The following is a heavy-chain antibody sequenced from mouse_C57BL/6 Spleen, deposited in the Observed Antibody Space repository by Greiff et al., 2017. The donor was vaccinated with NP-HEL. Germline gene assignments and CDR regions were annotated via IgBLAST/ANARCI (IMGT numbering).Heavy chain of an antibody. CDR3: ARDPPDYYGSSSYYFDY. CDR2: ISYDGSN. Sequence: EVKLQESGPGLVKPSQSLSLTCSVTGYSITSGYYWNWIRQFPGNKLEWMGYISYDGSNNYNPSLKNRISITRDTSKNQFFLKLNSVTTEDTATYYCARDPPDYYGSSSYYFDYWGQGTTLTVSS. CDR1: GYSITSGYY. D-gene: IGHD1-1*01. V-gene: IGHV3-6*01. J-gene: IGHJ2*01.